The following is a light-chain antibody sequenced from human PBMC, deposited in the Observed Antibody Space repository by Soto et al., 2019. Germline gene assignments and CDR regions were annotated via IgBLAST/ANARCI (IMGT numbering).Light chain of an antibody. CDR2: SNN. Sequence: QSVLTQPPSASGTPGQRVTISCSGSSSNIGSNTVNWYQQLPGTASKLLIYSNNQRPSGVPDRFSGSTSGTSASLAISGLQSEDEADYYCAAWDDSLNAYVFGSGTKVTVL. J-gene: IGLJ1*01. V-gene: IGLV1-44*01. CDR1: SSNIGSNT. CDR3: AAWDDSLNAYV.